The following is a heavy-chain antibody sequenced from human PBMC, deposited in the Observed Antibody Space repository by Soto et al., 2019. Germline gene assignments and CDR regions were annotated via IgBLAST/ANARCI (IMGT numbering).Heavy chain of an antibody. V-gene: IGHV4-34*01. D-gene: IGHD5-12*01. CDR1: GGSFSGYY. Sequence: SETLSLTCAVYGGSFSGYYWSWIRQPPGKGLEWIGEINHSGSTNYNPSLKSRVTISVDTSKNQFSLKLSSVTAADTDVYYCAIGRLRGYSGYGQYYYYYYGMDVWGQGTTVTVSS. CDR2: INHSGST. J-gene: IGHJ6*02. CDR3: AIGRLRGYSGYGQYYYYYYGMDV.